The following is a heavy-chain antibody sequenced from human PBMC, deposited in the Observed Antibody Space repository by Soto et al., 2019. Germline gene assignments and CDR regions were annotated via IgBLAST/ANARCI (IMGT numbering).Heavy chain of an antibody. CDR1: GFTFSSYA. V-gene: IGHV3-23*01. CDR2: ISGSGGST. CDR3: AKDLRFWGGAIDY. D-gene: IGHD1-26*01. J-gene: IGHJ4*02. Sequence: GGSLRLSCAASGFTFSSYAMSWVRQAPGKGLEWVSAISGSGGSTYDADSVKGRFTISRDNSKNTLYLQMNSLRAEDTAVYYCAKDLRFWGGAIDYWGQGTLVTVSS.